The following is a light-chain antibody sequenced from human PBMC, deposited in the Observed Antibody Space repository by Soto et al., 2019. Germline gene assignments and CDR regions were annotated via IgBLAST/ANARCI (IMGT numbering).Light chain of an antibody. J-gene: IGKJ1*01. CDR2: GAS. V-gene: IGKV3-15*01. Sequence: EMVMTQSPATLSVSPGERATLSCRASQSVSVNLAWYQQKPGQAPRLLIYGASTRATGIPARFSGSGSGTEFTLTISSLQSEDFAVYYCQQYHDWGEFGQGTKV. CDR1: QSVSVN. CDR3: QQYHDWGE.